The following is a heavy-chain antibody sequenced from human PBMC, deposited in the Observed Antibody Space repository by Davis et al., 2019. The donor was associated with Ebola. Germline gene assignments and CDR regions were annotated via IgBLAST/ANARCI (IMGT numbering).Heavy chain of an antibody. CDR2: ISYDGSNK. Sequence: GGSLRLSCAASGFIFSSYAMHWVRQAPGKGLEWVAVISYDGSNKYYADSVKGRFTISRDNSKNTLYLQMNSLRAEDTAVYYCARDRFSGSYDYWGQGTLVTVSS. CDR3: ARDRFSGSYDY. J-gene: IGHJ4*02. V-gene: IGHV3-30-3*01. D-gene: IGHD1-26*01. CDR1: GFIFSSYA.